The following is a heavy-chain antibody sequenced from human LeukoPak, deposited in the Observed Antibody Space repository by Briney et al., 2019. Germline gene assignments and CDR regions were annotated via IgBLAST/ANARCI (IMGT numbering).Heavy chain of an antibody. CDR2: LNPNSGDT. J-gene: IGHJ4*02. Sequence: ASVKVSCKASGYTFTDYYMHWVRQAPGQGLAWMGWLNPNSGDTNYAQKFQGRVSMTRDSSISTAYMDLSDLRSDDTAVYSCARGRNIEMTTMSGGSDYWGQGTLVTVSS. CDR1: GYTFTDYY. D-gene: IGHD5-24*01. CDR3: ARGRNIEMTTMSGGSDY. V-gene: IGHV1-2*02.